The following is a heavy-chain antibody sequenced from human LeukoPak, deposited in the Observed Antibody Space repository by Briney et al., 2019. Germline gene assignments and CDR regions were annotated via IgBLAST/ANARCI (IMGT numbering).Heavy chain of an antibody. J-gene: IGHJ4*02. CDR3: ARGGPLVVVAAFDY. Sequence: GGSLRLSCAASGFTFSDYCMSWIRQAPGKGLEWVSYISSSGSTIYYADSVKGRFTISRDNAKDSLYLQMNSLRAEDTAVYYCARGGPLVVVAAFDYWGQGTLVTVSS. D-gene: IGHD2-15*01. V-gene: IGHV3-11*04. CDR2: ISSSGSTI. CDR1: GFTFSDYC.